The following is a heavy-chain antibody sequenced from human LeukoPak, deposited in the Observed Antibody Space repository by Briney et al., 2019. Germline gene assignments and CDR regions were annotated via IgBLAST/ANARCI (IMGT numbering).Heavy chain of an antibody. CDR2: ISSSSSYI. CDR1: GFTFSSYS. J-gene: IGHJ4*02. CDR3: ARDYYGSGSYYNSPYYFDY. D-gene: IGHD3-10*01. Sequence: PGGSLRLSCAASGFTFSSYSMNWVRQAPGKGLEWVSSISSSSSYIYYADSVKGRFTISRDNAKNSLYLQMNSLRAEDTAVYYCARDYYGSGSYYNSPYYFDYWGQGTLVTVSS. V-gene: IGHV3-21*01.